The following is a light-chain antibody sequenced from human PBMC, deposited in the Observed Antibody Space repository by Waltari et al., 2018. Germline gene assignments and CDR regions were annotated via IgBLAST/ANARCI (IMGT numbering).Light chain of an antibody. Sequence: DIQMTQSPSSVSASVGDRVTITCRASQGVSSWLAWYQQKPGEAPKLLIYAASSLLSGVASRFSGRVSGTDFTLTISSLQPEYYAAYDGHQANRFPNFGGGTRVEIK. CDR1: QGVSSW. CDR2: AAS. V-gene: IGKV1-12*01. J-gene: IGKJ4*01. CDR3: HQANRFPN.